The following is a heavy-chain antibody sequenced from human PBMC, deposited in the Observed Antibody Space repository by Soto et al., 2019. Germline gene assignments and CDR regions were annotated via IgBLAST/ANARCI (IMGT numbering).Heavy chain of an antibody. CDR3: ARAGPNYGGNSVWFDP. CDR1: GFIFTDYY. D-gene: IGHD4-17*01. J-gene: IGHJ5*02. V-gene: IGHV3-11*01. Sequence: GGSLRLSCAASGFIFTDYYMSWIRQAPGKGLQWVSYISGSGSTIYYADSVKGRFTISRDNAKNSLYLQMNSLRAEDTAFYYCARAGPNYGGNSVWFDPWSQGTLVTVSS. CDR2: ISGSGSTI.